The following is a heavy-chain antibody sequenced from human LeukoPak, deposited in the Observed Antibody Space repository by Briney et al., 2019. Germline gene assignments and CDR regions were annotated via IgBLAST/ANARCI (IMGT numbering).Heavy chain of an antibody. CDR1: GYTFTGYY. J-gene: IGHJ5*02. CDR3: ARDPTYYDFWSGYYTKEGFDP. CDR2: INPNRGGT. V-gene: IGHV1-2*02. Sequence: ASVKVSCKASGYTFTGYYMHWVRQAPGQGPEWVGWINPNRGGTNYAQKFQGRVTMTRDTSISTAYMELSRLRSDDTAVYYCARDPTYYDFWSGYYTKEGFDPWGQGTLVTVSS. D-gene: IGHD3-3*01.